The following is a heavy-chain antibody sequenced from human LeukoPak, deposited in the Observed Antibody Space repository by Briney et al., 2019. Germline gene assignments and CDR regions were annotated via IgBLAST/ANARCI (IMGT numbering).Heavy chain of an antibody. D-gene: IGHD3-22*01. V-gene: IGHV3-21*01. CDR1: GFTFSSYS. CDR3: AREGANYYDSSGYPVDI. J-gene: IGHJ3*02. Sequence: PGGSLRLSCAASGFTFSSYSMNWVRQAPGKGLEWVSSISSSSSYIYYADSVKGRFTISRDNAKNSPYLQMNSLRAEDTAVYYCAREGANYYDSSGYPVDIWGQGTMVTVSS. CDR2: ISSSSSYI.